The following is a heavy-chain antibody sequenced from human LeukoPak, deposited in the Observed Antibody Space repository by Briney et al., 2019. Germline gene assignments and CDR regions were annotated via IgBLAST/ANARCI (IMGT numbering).Heavy chain of an antibody. D-gene: IGHD3-10*01. Sequence: SETLSLTCAVSGYSISSGYYWAWLRPSPGKGLECIGIIYHSGTAYYNPSLKRRVTISVDTSKNQFSLKLRSVTAADTAVYFCARERYYGSGGLFDYWGQGTLVTVSS. V-gene: IGHV4-38-2*02. CDR2: IYHSGTA. J-gene: IGHJ4*02. CDR1: GYSISSGYY. CDR3: ARERYYGSGGLFDY.